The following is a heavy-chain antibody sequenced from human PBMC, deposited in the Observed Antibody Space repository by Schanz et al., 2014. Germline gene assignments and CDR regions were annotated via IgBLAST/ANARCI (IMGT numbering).Heavy chain of an antibody. CDR1: GGGISSYE. CDR3: ARGVLGSGYRQQYYFDH. J-gene: IGHJ4*02. D-gene: IGHD3-3*01. V-gene: IGHV4-59*12. CDR2: MYDSGST. Sequence: QVQLQEEGPGLVKGSETLGRTCTVWGGGISSYEGRGMRQGRGKGLEWIGYMYDSGSTNYNPSLNSRVTISVDTSKNQFSLKVTSVTPADTAVYYCARGVLGSGYRQQYYFDHWGQGTLVTVSS.